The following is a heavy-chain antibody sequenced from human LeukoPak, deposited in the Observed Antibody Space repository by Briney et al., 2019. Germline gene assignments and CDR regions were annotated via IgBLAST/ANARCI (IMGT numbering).Heavy chain of an antibody. Sequence: SSETLSLTCTVSGDSVSSGSYFWGWIRQPPGKGLEWIGYIYYSGSTNYNPSLKSRVTISVDTSKNQFSLKLSSVTAADTAVYYCARRFDTAMAFFDYWGQGTLVTVSS. CDR1: GDSVSSGSYF. CDR3: ARRFDTAMAFFDY. V-gene: IGHV4-61*01. D-gene: IGHD5-18*01. J-gene: IGHJ4*02. CDR2: IYYSGST.